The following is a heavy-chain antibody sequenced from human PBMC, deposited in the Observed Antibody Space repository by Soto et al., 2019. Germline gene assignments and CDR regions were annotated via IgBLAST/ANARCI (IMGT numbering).Heavy chain of an antibody. CDR3: ARHPSDFWFDP. Sequence: QLQLQESGPGLVKPSETLSLTCSVSGGSISSSSYFWGWIRQPPGKGLEWIGSIYYSGSTYYNPYLKSRVTVSVDTSKNQFPLKLSSVTAADTAVYYCARHPSDFWFDPWGQGTLVTVSS. D-gene: IGHD2-21*02. J-gene: IGHJ5*02. V-gene: IGHV4-39*01. CDR1: GGSISSSSYF. CDR2: IYYSGST.